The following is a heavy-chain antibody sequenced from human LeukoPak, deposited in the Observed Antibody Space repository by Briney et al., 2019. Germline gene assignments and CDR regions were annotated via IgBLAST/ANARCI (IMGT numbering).Heavy chain of an antibody. J-gene: IGHJ5*02. Sequence: ASVKVSCKASGGTFSSYAISWVRQAPGQGLEWMGGIIPIFGTANYAQKFQGRVTITTDESTSTAYMELSSLRSEDTAVYYCARDDYAGANWFDPWGQGTLVTVSS. CDR2: IIPIFGTA. V-gene: IGHV1-69*05. CDR1: GGTFSSYA. D-gene: IGHD4-17*01. CDR3: ARDDYAGANWFDP.